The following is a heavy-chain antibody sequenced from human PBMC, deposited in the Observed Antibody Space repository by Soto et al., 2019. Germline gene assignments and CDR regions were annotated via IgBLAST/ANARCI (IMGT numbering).Heavy chain of an antibody. CDR3: ARGPTMTTDY. V-gene: IGHV4-39*02. CDR2: LYDTWST. J-gene: IGHJ4*02. Sequence: QLQLQESGPGLVKPSETLSLTCTFAGGSISSSTNYWAWIRQPPGKGLEWIGSLYDTWSTSYNPSLKIRITIFVDTPKKHFSLKLSSVTAADTAVYYCARGPTMTTDYWGQGTLVTVSS. D-gene: IGHD4-17*01. CDR1: GGSISSSTNY.